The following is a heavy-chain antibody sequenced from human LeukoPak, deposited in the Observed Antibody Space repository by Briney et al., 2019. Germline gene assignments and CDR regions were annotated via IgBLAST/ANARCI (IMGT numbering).Heavy chain of an antibody. CDR1: GGTFSSYA. D-gene: IGHD4-17*01. Sequence: GASVKVSCKASGGTFSSYAISWVRQAPGQGLEWMGGIIPIFGTANYAQKFQGRVTITADESTSTAYMELSSLRSEDTAVYYCARDKNYGDYGAFDYWGQGTLVTVSS. CDR3: ARDKNYGDYGAFDY. CDR2: IIPIFGTA. J-gene: IGHJ4*02. V-gene: IGHV1-69*13.